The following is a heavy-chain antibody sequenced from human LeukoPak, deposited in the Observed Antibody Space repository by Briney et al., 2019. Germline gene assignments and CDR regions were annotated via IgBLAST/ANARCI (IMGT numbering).Heavy chain of an antibody. J-gene: IGHJ4*02. CDR1: GFTFSSYG. D-gene: IGHD6-19*01. V-gene: IGHV3-30*18. CDR3: AKVGRGTIAVAGTLSY. Sequence: GSLRLSCAASGFTFSSYGMHWVRQAPGKGLEWVAVISYDGSNKYYADSVKGRFTISRDNSKNTLYLQMNSLRAEDTAVYYCAKVGRGTIAVAGTLSYWGQGTLVTVSS. CDR2: ISYDGSNK.